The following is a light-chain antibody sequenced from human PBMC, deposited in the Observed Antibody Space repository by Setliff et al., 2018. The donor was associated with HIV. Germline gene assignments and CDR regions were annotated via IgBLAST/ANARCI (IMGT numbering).Light chain of an antibody. Sequence: QSALTQPPSASGSPGQSVTISCTGTSGDVGNYNYVSWYQHLPGKAPKLIIYEVNKRPSGVPDRFSGSKSGNTASLTVSGLQDDDEADYNCSSYVGIRNFVFGTGTKV. CDR2: EVN. J-gene: IGLJ1*01. V-gene: IGLV2-8*01. CDR3: SSYVGIRNFV. CDR1: SGDVGNYNY.